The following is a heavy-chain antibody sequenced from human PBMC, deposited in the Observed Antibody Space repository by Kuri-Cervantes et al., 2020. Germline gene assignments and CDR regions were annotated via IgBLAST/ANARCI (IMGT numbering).Heavy chain of an antibody. Sequence: SVKVSCKASGGTFSSYAISWVRQAPGQGLEWMGGIIPIFGTANYAQKFQGRVTITTDESTSTAYMELSGLRSEDTAVYYCARGQGEMATIWSGCPFDPWGQGTLVTVSS. D-gene: IGHD5-24*01. J-gene: IGHJ5*02. CDR3: ARGQGEMATIWSGCPFDP. CDR2: IIPIFGTA. CDR1: GGTFSSYA. V-gene: IGHV1-69*05.